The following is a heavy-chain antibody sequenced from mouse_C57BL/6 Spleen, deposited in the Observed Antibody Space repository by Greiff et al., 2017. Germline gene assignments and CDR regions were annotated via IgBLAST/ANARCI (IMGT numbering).Heavy chain of an antibody. CDR3: AREDSTGAMDY. Sequence: VQLQQPGAELVKPGASVKLSCKASGYTFTSYWMHWVKQRPGRGLEWIGGIDTNSGGTKYNEKLKGKATLTVAKATSQDFLQRSSLTSEDSAVYCCAREDSTGAMDYWGQGTSVTVSS. V-gene: IGHV1-72*01. CDR1: GYTFTSYW. J-gene: IGHJ4*01. D-gene: IGHD3-3*01. CDR2: IDTNSGGT.